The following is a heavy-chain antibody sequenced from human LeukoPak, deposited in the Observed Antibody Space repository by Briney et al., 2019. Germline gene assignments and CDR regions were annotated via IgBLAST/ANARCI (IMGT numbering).Heavy chain of an antibody. J-gene: IGHJ5*02. CDR3: ARVRDWFDP. Sequence: SETLSLTCAVYGGSLSDYYWSWIRQPPGKGLEWIGYIWYSGFTYYNPSLKSRVTISVDTSKDQFFLKLSSVTAADTAMYYCARVRDWFDPWGQGALVTVSS. CDR1: GGSLSDYY. D-gene: IGHD4/OR15-4a*01. CDR2: IWYSGFT. V-gene: IGHV4-34*01.